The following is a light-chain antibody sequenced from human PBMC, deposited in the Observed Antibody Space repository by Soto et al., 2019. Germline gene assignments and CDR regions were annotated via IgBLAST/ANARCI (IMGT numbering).Light chain of an antibody. CDR3: TSYSSGSTHVV. CDR1: SSDIGDYDY. CDR2: DVN. V-gene: IGLV2-14*03. J-gene: IGLJ2*01. Sequence: QSALTQPASVSGSPGQSITLSCTGTSSDIGDYDYVSWYQRHPGKVPKLIIYDVNNRPSGVSDRFSGSKSGNTASLTLSGLHAEDEADYYCTSYSSGSTHVVFGGGTKLTVL.